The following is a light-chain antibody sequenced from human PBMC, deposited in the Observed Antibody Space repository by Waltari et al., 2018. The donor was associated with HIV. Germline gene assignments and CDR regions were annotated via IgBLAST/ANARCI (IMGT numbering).Light chain of an antibody. CDR2: AAS. CDR1: KDINEF. Sequence: DIQLTQSPSFLSASIGDSVTITCRASKDINEFLAWYQQKPGVASKLLIYAASTLEDEVPSIFGGSGSGTDFTLTCSSLYPEDFATYFGPQLNTFPPDTFGPGTKREI. V-gene: IGKV1-9*01. J-gene: IGKJ2*01. CDR3: PQLNTFPPDT.